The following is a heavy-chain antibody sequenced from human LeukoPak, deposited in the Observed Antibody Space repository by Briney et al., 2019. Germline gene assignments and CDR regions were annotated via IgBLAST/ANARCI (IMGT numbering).Heavy chain of an antibody. J-gene: IGHJ4*02. CDR3: TRGHRYSGCDFGY. V-gene: IGHV1-8*01. CDR2: MNPNTGNT. D-gene: IGHD5-12*01. Sequence: GASVKVSCKASGYTFTISDINWVRQATGQGLEWMGWMNPNTGNTGYAQKFQGRVTMTRDTSINTAYMELNSLRSEDTAVYYCTRGHRYSGCDFGYWGQGTLVAVSS. CDR1: GYTFTISD.